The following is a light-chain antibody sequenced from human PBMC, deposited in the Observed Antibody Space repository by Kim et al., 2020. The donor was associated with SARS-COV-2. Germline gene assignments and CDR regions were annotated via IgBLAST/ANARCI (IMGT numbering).Light chain of an antibody. V-gene: IGLV2-14*03. J-gene: IGLJ2*01. CDR3: SSFSSSTPVL. Sequence: GQSITVSCTGTSRDVGGYNYVCWYQQHPDKAPKLMIYDVSTRPSGVSNRFSGSKSGNTASLTISGLQAEDEADYYCSSFSSSTPVLFGGGTKVTVL. CDR2: DVS. CDR1: SRDVGGYNY.